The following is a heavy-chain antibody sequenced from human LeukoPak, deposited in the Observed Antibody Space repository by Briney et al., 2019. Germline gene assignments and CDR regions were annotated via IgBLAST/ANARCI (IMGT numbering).Heavy chain of an antibody. D-gene: IGHD1-26*01. CDR3: AKDLVGAKYYYYYGMDV. CDR2: ISYDGSNK. CDR1: GFTFSSYG. J-gene: IGHJ6*02. Sequence: GGSLRLSCAASGFTFSSYGMHWVRQAPGKGLEWVAVISYDGSNKYYADSVKGRFTISRDNSKNTLYLQMNSLRAEDTAVYYCAKDLVGAKYYYYYGMDVWGQGTTVTVSS. V-gene: IGHV3-30*18.